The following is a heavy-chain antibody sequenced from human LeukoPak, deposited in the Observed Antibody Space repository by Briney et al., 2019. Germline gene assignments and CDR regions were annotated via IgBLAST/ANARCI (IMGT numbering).Heavy chain of an antibody. CDR1: GGSISSGAYY. CDR3: ARGTILGNWFDP. J-gene: IGHJ5*02. CDR2: IYYSGST. D-gene: IGHD1-1*01. V-gene: IGHV4-30-4*01. Sequence: SETMSLTCTVSGGSISSGAYYWSWIRQPPGKGLEWFGYIYYSGSTYYNPSLKSRVTISVDTSKNQFSLKLSSVTAADTAVYYCARGTILGNWFDPWGQGTLVTVSS.